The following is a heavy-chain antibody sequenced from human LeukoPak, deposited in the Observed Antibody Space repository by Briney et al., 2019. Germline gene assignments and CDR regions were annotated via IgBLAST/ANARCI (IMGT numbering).Heavy chain of an antibody. D-gene: IGHD3-10*01. J-gene: IGHJ4*02. CDR2: IYNTGST. V-gene: IGHV3-66*03. CDR1: GFTVSTNY. CDR3: AKGGPHYGSGSYYAFDY. Sequence: GGSLRLSCEASGFTVSTNYMSWVRQAPGKGLEWVSFIYNTGSTQYADSVKGRFTISRDNSKNTLYLQMNSLRAKDTAVYYCAKGGPHYGSGSYYAFDYWGQGTLVTVSS.